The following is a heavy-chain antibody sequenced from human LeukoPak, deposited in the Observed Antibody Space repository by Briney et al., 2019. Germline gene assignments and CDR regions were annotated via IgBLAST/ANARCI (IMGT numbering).Heavy chain of an antibody. J-gene: IGHJ4*02. D-gene: IGHD2-2*01. V-gene: IGHV3-66*01. CDR1: EFTVSRNY. CDR3: ARERGGLTIVVVPAAKRGSLDY. Sequence: GGSLRLSCAASEFTVSRNYMSWVRQAPGKGLEWVSVIYSGGSTYYADSVRGRFTISRDDSKNTLYLQMNSLRVEDTAVYYCARERGGLTIVVVPAAKRGSLDYWGQGTLVTVSS. CDR2: IYSGGST.